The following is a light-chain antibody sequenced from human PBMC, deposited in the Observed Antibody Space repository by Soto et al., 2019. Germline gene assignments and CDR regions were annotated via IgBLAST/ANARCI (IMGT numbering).Light chain of an antibody. CDR3: SSYTTSTTYV. Sequence: QSALTQPASVSGSPGQSIAISCTGTSSDVGAYNYVSWFQQRPGKAPKLMIYDVGSRPSGVSNRFSGSKSGNTASLTISGLQAEDEADYYCSSYTTSTTYVFGTGTKVTVL. CDR1: SSDVGAYNY. V-gene: IGLV2-14*03. CDR2: DVG. J-gene: IGLJ1*01.